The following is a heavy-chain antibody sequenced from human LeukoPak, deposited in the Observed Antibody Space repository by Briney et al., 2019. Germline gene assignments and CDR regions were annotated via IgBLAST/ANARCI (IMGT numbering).Heavy chain of an antibody. J-gene: IGHJ4*02. CDR2: IYYSGST. D-gene: IGHD3-10*01. V-gene: IGHV4-30-4*01. CDR3: ARSQTGMVRGVTEGSSDFDY. Sequence: SQTLSLTCTVSGGSISSGDYYWSWIRQPPGKGLEWIGYIYYSGSTYYNPSLKSRVTISVDTSKNQFSLKLSSVTAADTAVYYCARSQTGMVRGVTEGSSDFDYWGQGTLVTVSS. CDR1: GGSISSGDYY.